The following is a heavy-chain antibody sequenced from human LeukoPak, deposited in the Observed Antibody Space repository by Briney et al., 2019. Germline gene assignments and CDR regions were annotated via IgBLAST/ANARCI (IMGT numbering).Heavy chain of an antibody. Sequence: GGSLRLSCAASGFTFSSYAMHWVRQAPGKGLEWVAVISYDGSNKYYADSVKGRFTISRDNSKNTLYLQMNSLGAEDTAVYYCARGFIAAAGIAEYFDYWGQGTLVTVSS. V-gene: IGHV3-30*04. D-gene: IGHD6-13*01. CDR3: ARGFIAAAGIAEYFDY. J-gene: IGHJ4*02. CDR2: ISYDGSNK. CDR1: GFTFSSYA.